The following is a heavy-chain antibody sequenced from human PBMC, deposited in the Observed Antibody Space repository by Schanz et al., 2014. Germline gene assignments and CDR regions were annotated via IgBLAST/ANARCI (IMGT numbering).Heavy chain of an antibody. Sequence: EVQLVESGGGLVQPGGSLRLSCAASGFTFSSYSMNWVRQAPGKGLEWVSRIDRDGSRTNYADSVKGRFTISRDNAKNTLYLQMNSLRAEDTAVYYCARGRARQLVHWFDPWGQGTLVTVSS. V-gene: IGHV3-74*02. CDR2: IDRDGSRT. CDR1: GFTFSSYS. CDR3: ARGRARQLVHWFDP. J-gene: IGHJ5*02. D-gene: IGHD6-13*01.